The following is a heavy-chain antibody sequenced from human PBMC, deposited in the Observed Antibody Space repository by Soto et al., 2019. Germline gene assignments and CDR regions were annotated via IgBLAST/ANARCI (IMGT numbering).Heavy chain of an antibody. Sequence: KQSQTLSLTCAISGDSVSSNSAAWNWIRQSPSRGLEWLGRTYYRSKWYNDYAVSVKSRITINPDTSKNQFSLQLNSVTPEDTAVYYCARGGFTIFGVVIPQPPYYYYGMDVWGQGTTVTVSS. D-gene: IGHD3-3*01. J-gene: IGHJ6*02. CDR2: TYYRSKWYN. CDR1: GDSVSSNSAA. CDR3: ARGGFTIFGVVIPQPPYYYYGMDV. V-gene: IGHV6-1*01.